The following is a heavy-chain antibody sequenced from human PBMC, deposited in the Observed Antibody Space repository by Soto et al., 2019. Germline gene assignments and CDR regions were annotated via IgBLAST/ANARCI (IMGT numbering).Heavy chain of an antibody. Sequence: QVQLQESGPGLVKPSQTLSLTCTVSGGSINSDGYYCTWIRQHPGKGLEWIGYGYYSGSTSCNPSLKSRVTISVDTSKNQCSLKLSSVTAADTAVYYCAREQCSSSSCYFDYWGQGTLVTVSS. CDR1: GGSINSDGYY. CDR2: GYYSGST. CDR3: AREQCSSSSCYFDY. D-gene: IGHD2-2*01. J-gene: IGHJ4*02. V-gene: IGHV4-31*03.